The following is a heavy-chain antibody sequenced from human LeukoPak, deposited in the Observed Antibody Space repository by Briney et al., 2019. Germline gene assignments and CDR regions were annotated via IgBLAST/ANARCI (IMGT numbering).Heavy chain of an antibody. CDR3: AKGSEYQRDAFDI. Sequence: SETLSLTCAVYGGSFSGYYWSWIRQPPGKGPEWIGEINHSGSTNYNPSLKSRVTISVDTSKSQFYLILSSVTAADTAVYYCAKGSEYQRDAFDIWGQGTMVTVSS. D-gene: IGHD2-2*01. V-gene: IGHV4-34*01. CDR1: GGSFSGYY. J-gene: IGHJ3*02. CDR2: INHSGST.